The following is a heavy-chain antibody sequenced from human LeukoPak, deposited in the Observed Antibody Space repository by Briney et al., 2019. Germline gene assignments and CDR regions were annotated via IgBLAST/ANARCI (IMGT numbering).Heavy chain of an antibody. Sequence: GGSLRLSCAASGFTFSTYWMGWVRQAPGKGLEWVANIKEDGSEKYYLDSVKGRFTISRDNAQNSLHLEMNSLRAEDTAVYYCARGSRPEVATILYDNWGQGTLITVPP. J-gene: IGHJ4*02. CDR1: GFTFSTYW. D-gene: IGHD5-12*01. CDR3: ARGSRPEVATILYDN. V-gene: IGHV3-7*01. CDR2: IKEDGSEK.